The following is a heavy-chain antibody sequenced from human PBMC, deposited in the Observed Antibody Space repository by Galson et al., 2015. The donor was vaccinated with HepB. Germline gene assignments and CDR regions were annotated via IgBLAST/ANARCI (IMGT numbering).Heavy chain of an antibody. V-gene: IGHV3-15*01. Sequence: SLRLSCAASGFTFSNAWMSWVRQAPGKGLEWVGRIKSKTDGGTTDYAAPVKGRFTISRDDSKNTLYLQMNSLKTEDTAVYYCTTDTGPAMVYYFDYWGQGTLVPVSS. CDR3: TTDTGPAMVYYFDY. CDR1: GFTFSNAW. J-gene: IGHJ4*02. CDR2: IKSKTDGGTT. D-gene: IGHD5-18*01.